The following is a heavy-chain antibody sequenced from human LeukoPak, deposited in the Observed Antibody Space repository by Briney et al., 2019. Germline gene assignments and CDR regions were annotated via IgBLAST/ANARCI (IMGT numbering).Heavy chain of an antibody. V-gene: IGHV4-59*01. CDR1: GGSISNYW. J-gene: IGHJ4*02. Sequence: PSETLSLTCTVSGGSISNYWWSWIRQPPGKGLEWIGYVFDSGSTNYNPSLKSRVTISVDASKKQFSLKVSSVTAADTAVYYCARGYSSSWNYLDYWGQGTLVTVSS. D-gene: IGHD6-13*01. CDR3: ARGYSSSWNYLDY. CDR2: VFDSGST.